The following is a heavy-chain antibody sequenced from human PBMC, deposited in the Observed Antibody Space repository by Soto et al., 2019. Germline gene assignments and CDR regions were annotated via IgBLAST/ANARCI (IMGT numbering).Heavy chain of an antibody. J-gene: IGHJ3*02. CDR3: ARLGYYDSSGYYLGDAFDI. V-gene: IGHV1-69*13. CDR2: IIPKFGTT. CDR1: GDTFSSYG. D-gene: IGHD3-22*01. Sequence: GASVKVSCKASGDTFSSYGISWVRQAPGQGLEFMGGIIPKFGTTNYAQKFRGRVTITADESTSTAYMEVSSLRSEDTAVYYCARLGYYDSSGYYLGDAFDIWGQGTMVTVSS.